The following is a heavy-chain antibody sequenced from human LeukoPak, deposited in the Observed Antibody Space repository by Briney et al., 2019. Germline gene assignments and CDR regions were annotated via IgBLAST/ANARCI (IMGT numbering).Heavy chain of an antibody. Sequence: AGGSLRFSCAASGFTFSSYAMSWVGKAPWKGLEWVSAISGSGGSTYYADSVKGRFTISRDNSKNTLYLQMNSLRAEDTAVYYCAKDGEATIPFDYWGQGTLVTVSS. CDR3: AKDGEATIPFDY. D-gene: IGHD5-24*01. J-gene: IGHJ4*02. CDR1: GFTFSSYA. V-gene: IGHV3-23*01. CDR2: ISGSGGST.